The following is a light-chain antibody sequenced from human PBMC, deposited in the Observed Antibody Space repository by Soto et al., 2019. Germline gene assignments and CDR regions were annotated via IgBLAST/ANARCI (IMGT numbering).Light chain of an antibody. CDR1: QSVSSN. J-gene: IGKJ4*01. V-gene: IGKV3-15*01. Sequence: EIVMTQSPATLSVSPGERATLSCRASQSVSSNLAWYQQKPGQAPRLLIYGASTRAPGIPARFSGSGSGTEFTLTIRSLQSEDFAVYYCQQYNNWRLTFGGGTKVEIK. CDR2: GAS. CDR3: QQYNNWRLT.